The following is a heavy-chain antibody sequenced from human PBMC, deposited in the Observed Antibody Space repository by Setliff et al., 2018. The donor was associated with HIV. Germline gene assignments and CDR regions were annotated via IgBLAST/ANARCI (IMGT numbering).Heavy chain of an antibody. CDR1: GGTISSYY. V-gene: IGHV4-4*09. Sequence: PSETLSLTCAVYGGTISSYYWSWIRQPPGKGLEWIGYIYTSGSVNYNPSLNSRVTISVDTSKNQFSLKVNSVTAADTAVYYCEVAGQWGQGTLVTVSS. D-gene: IGHD6-19*01. CDR2: IYTSGSV. CDR3: EVAGQ. J-gene: IGHJ4*02.